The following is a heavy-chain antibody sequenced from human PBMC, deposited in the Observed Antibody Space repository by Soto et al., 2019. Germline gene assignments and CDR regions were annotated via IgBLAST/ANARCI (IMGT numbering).Heavy chain of an antibody. V-gene: IGHV3-30-3*01. D-gene: IGHD6-13*01. CDR2: ISYDGSNK. Sequence: QVQLVESGGGVVQPGRSLRLSCAASGFTFSSYAMHWVRQAPGKGLEWVAVISYDGSNKYYADSVKGRFTISRDNSKNTLFRKRNTLGPEDTVVYYWARDGGPIAAAVTWPDYSYYSVRAFWGKGPTSPVSP. J-gene: IGHJ6*04. CDR3: ARDGGPIAAAVTWPDYSYYSVRAF. CDR1: GFTFSSYA.